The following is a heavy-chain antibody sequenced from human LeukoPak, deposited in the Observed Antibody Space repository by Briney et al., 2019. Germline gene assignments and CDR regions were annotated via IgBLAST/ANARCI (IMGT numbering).Heavy chain of an antibody. CDR2: INHSGST. D-gene: IGHD6-19*01. CDR3: ASRGIAVADLFDY. Sequence: SETLSLTCAVYGGSFSGYYWSWIRQPPGKGLEWIGEINHSGSTNYNPSLKSRVTISVDTSKNQFSLKLCSVTAADTAVYYCASRGIAVADLFDYWGQGTLVTVSS. J-gene: IGHJ4*02. CDR1: GGSFSGYY. V-gene: IGHV4-34*01.